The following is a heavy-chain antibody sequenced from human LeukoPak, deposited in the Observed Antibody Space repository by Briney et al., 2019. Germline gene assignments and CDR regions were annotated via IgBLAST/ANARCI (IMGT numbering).Heavy chain of an antibody. D-gene: IGHD1-26*01. CDR2: INPNSGIT. CDR1: GYTFTNDH. CDR3: ARDFYSGSNVPHY. V-gene: IGHV1-2*02. J-gene: IGHJ4*02. Sequence: VASLKVSCKASGYTFTNDHIHWVRQAPGQGLEWTGWINPNSGITKYAQKFEGRVTMTRDTSISTAYMELSRLRSDDTAVYYCARDFYSGSNVPHYWGQGTLVIVSS.